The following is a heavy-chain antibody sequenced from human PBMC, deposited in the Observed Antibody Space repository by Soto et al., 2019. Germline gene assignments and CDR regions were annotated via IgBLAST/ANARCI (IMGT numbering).Heavy chain of an antibody. CDR3: VSGSDFDY. CDR2: ISTYNGYT. J-gene: IGHJ4*02. CDR1: GYTFTSYG. V-gene: IGHV1-18*01. Sequence: QVQLVQSGAEVKKPGASVKVSCKASGYTFTSYGITWVRQAPGQGLEWMGWISTYNGYTDYAQKLQGRVTMTRDTSTSTAYMELRSLRSVDTAVYYCVSGSDFDYWGQGTLVTVSS.